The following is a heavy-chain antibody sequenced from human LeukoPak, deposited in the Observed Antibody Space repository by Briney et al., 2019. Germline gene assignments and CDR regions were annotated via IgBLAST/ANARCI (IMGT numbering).Heavy chain of an antibody. CDR1: GFTFSSNA. V-gene: IGHV3-23*01. J-gene: IGHJ6*02. CDR2: ISVSGSRA. Sequence: GGSLRLSCAASGFTFSSNAMSWVRQAPGKGLEWVSVISVSGSRAYYADFVKGRFTVARDNSKNTVLLQMNSLRVEDTAVYYCTKDHDGMHAWGQGTTVTVSS. CDR3: TKDHDGMHA.